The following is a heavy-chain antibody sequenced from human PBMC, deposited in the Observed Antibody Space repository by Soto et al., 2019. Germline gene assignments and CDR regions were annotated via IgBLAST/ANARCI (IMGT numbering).Heavy chain of an antibody. CDR2: ISSSSSYI. CDR3: AREHRSGSYYYYYYAMDV. D-gene: IGHD3-10*01. Sequence: GGSLRLSCAASGFTFSSYSMNWVRQAPGKGLEWVSSISSSSSYIYYADSVKGRFTISRDNAKNSLYLQMNSLRAEDTAVYYCAREHRSGSYYYYYYAMDVWGQGTTVTVSS. J-gene: IGHJ6*02. V-gene: IGHV3-21*01. CDR1: GFTFSSYS.